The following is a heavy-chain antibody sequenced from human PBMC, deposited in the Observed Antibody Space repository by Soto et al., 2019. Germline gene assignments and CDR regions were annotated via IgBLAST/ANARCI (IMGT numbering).Heavy chain of an antibody. Sequence: GASVKVSCKASGYTFTIYYMHWVRQAPGQGLEWMGIINPSGGSTSYAQKFQGRVTMTRDTSTSTVYMELSSLRSEDTAVYYCARPRTTMVRGVIDKAAFDIWGQGTMVTVSS. CDR3: ARPRTTMVRGVIDKAAFDI. V-gene: IGHV1-46*03. D-gene: IGHD3-10*01. J-gene: IGHJ3*02. CDR1: GYTFTIYY. CDR2: INPSGGST.